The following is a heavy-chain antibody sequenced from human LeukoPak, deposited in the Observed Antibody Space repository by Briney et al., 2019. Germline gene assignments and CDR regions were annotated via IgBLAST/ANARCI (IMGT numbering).Heavy chain of an antibody. D-gene: IGHD3-22*01. J-gene: IGHJ3*01. CDR1: GFTFSSYG. Sequence: GGSLRLSCAASGFTFSSYGMHWVRQAPGKGLEWVAFIRYDGSNKYYADSVKGRFTISRDNAKNSLYLQMNSLRAEDTAVYYCARDHHRRLYDSQARDTFDFWGQGTMVTVSS. CDR2: IRYDGSNK. V-gene: IGHV3-30*02. CDR3: ARDHHRRLYDSQARDTFDF.